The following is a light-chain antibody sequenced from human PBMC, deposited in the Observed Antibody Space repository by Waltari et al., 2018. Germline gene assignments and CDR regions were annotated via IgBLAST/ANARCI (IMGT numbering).Light chain of an antibody. V-gene: IGKV1-5*03. CDR3: QQYSTFPFT. CDR2: KAS. CDR1: QTISIW. J-gene: IGKJ3*01. Sequence: DIQMTQSPSTLSASVGDRVTITCRANQTISIWLAWYQQKPGKAPKLLIYKASSLESGVPSRFSGSGSGTEFTLTISSLQPDDFATYYCQQYSTFPFTFGPGTKVGIK.